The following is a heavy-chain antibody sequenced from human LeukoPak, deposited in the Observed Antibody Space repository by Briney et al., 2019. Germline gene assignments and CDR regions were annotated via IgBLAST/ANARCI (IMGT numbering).Heavy chain of an antibody. V-gene: IGHV3-15*01. D-gene: IGHD3-16*01. CDR3: ARANYIWGSFPTALDY. CDR1: GFTFSDYY. Sequence: PGGSLRLSCAASGFTFSDYYMSWIRQAPGKGLEWVGRIKSKSDGGTTDYAAPVKGRFTISRDDSKNTVSLQMNSVKTEDTAVYYCARANYIWGSFPTALDYWGQGTLVTVSS. CDR2: IKSKSDGGTT. J-gene: IGHJ4*02.